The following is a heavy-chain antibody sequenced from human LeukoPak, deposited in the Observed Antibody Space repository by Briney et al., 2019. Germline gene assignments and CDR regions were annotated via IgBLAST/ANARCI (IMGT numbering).Heavy chain of an antibody. CDR1: GFSLSTSGVG. J-gene: IGHJ4*02. V-gene: IGHV2-5*02. CDR2: IYWDDEK. Sequence: SGPTLVNPTQTLTLTCTFSGFSLSTSGVGVGWIRQPPGKALEWLALIYWDDEKRYSPSLKNRLTITKDTSKNQVVLTMTNMDPVDTASYYCAHRQVYDILSGLNFWGQGTLVTVSP. CDR3: AHRQVYDILSGLNF. D-gene: IGHD3-9*01.